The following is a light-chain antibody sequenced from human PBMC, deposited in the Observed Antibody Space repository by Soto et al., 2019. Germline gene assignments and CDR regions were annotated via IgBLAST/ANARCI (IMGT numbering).Light chain of an antibody. CDR1: QSVSSSY. CDR2: GAS. J-gene: IGKJ1*01. V-gene: IGKV3-20*01. Sequence: EIVLTQSPGTLSLSPGEIATLSCRASQSVSSSYLAWYQQKPGQAPRLLIYGASSRATGIPDRFSGSGSGTDFTLTISRLEPEDFAVYYCRQYGSSPPTFGQGTKVEIK. CDR3: RQYGSSPPT.